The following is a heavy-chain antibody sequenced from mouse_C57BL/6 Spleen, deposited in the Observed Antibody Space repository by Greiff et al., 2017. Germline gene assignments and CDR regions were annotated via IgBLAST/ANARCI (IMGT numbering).Heavy chain of an antibody. D-gene: IGHD2-4*01. CDR3: ADYYDYDWFAY. Sequence: QVQLQQPGAELVKPGASVKLSCKASGYTFTSYWMHWVKQRPGQGLEWIGMIHPNSGSTNYNEKFKSKATLTVDKSSSTAYMQLSSLTSEDSAVYYCADYYDYDWFAYWGQGTLVTVSA. J-gene: IGHJ3*01. CDR2: IHPNSGST. V-gene: IGHV1-64*01. CDR1: GYTFTSYW.